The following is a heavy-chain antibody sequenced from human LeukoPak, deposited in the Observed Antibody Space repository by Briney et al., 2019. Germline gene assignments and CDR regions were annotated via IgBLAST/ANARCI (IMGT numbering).Heavy chain of an antibody. Sequence: GGSLRLSCAASGFTVSRSYMIWARQAPGKGLEWVSVIYSGGTTYYADSVKGRFTISRDNSKNTLYLQMNSLKTEDTAVYYCSRFVYGAAADETGGYWGQGTLVTVSS. J-gene: IGHJ4*02. CDR3: SRFVYGAAADETGGY. CDR2: IYSGGTT. CDR1: GFTVSRSY. V-gene: IGHV3-53*01. D-gene: IGHD6-13*01.